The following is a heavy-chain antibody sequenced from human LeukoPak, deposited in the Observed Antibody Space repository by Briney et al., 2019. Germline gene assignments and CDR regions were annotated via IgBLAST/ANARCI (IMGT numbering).Heavy chain of an antibody. CDR2: IYHSGST. D-gene: IGHD3-3*01. Sequence: SETLPLTCAVSGYSISSGYYWGWIRQPPGKGLEWIGSIYHSGSTYYNPSLKSRVTISVDTSKNQFSLKLSSVTAADTAVYYCARIRFLEWLLPAQYYYYMDVWGKGTTVTVSS. V-gene: IGHV4-38-2*01. J-gene: IGHJ6*03. CDR3: ARIRFLEWLLPAQYYYYMDV. CDR1: GYSISSGYY.